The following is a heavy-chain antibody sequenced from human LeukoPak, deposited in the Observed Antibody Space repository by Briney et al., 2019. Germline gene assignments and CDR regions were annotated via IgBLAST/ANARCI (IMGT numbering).Heavy chain of an antibody. CDR2: ISGSGGST. V-gene: IGHV3-23*01. J-gene: IGHJ4*02. Sequence: GGSLRLSCAASGFTFSSYAMSWVRQAPGKGLEWVSAISGSGGSTNYADSVKGRFTISRDNSKNTLYLQMNSLRAEDTAVYYCLITTSRVLAYWGQGTLVTVSS. CDR3: LITTSRVLAY. D-gene: IGHD1-14*01. CDR1: GFTFSSYA.